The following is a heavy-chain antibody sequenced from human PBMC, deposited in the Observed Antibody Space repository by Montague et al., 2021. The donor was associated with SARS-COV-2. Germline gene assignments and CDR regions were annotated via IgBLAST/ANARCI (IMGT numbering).Heavy chain of an antibody. D-gene: IGHD3-22*01. J-gene: IGHJ3*01. CDR1: GGSISSGGYY. V-gene: IGHV4-31*03. Sequence: TLSLTCTVSGGSISSGGYYWSWIRQHPGKGLEWIGYIYHTGSTXYNPSLKSRVTISKETSKNHFSLNLSSVTAADSAVYYCARGSGYYDSSGYSYDAFDFWGQGTKVTVSS. CDR2: IYHTGST. CDR3: ARGSGYYDSSGYSYDAFDF.